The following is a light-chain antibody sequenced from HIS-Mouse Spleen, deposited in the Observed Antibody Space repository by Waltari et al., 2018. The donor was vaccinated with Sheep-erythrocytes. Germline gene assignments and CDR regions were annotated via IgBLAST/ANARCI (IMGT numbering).Light chain of an antibody. V-gene: IGKV1D-13*01. J-gene: IGKJ1*01. CDR2: DAS. CDR1: KGISSA. Sequence: AIQLTQSPSSLSASVGDRVTITCRASKGISSALAWYQQKPGKAPKLLIYDASSLESGVPSRFSGSGSGTEFTLTISSLQPEDFATYYCQQFNNYPRTFGQGTKVEIK. CDR3: QQFNNYPRT.